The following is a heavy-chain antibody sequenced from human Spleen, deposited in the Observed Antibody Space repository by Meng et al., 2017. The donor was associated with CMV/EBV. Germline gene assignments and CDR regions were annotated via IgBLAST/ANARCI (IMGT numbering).Heavy chain of an antibody. Sequence: VSGKASGGTFRSYAISWGRQATGQGLEWMGGIIPIFGTANYAQKFQGRVTITTDESTCTAYMELSSLRSEETAVYYCARAVGGPFDYWGQGTLVTVSS. J-gene: IGHJ4*02. D-gene: IGHD3-16*01. CDR2: IIPIFGTA. CDR3: ARAVGGPFDY. V-gene: IGHV1-69*05. CDR1: GGTFRSYA.